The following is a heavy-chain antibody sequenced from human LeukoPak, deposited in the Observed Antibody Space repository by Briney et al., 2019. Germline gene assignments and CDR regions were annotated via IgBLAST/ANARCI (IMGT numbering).Heavy chain of an antibody. J-gene: IGHJ4*02. Sequence: GGSLRLSCAASGFTFSSYAMSWFRQAPGKGLEWVSAISGSGGSTYYADSVKGRFTISRDNSKNTLYLQMNSLRAEDTAVYYCAKGVRFLEWLLFDYWGQGTLVTVSS. D-gene: IGHD3-3*01. CDR2: ISGSGGST. V-gene: IGHV3-23*01. CDR1: GFTFSSYA. CDR3: AKGVRFLEWLLFDY.